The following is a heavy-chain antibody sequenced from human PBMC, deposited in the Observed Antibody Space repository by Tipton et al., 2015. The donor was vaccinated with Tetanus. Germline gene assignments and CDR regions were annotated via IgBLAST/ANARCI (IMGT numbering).Heavy chain of an antibody. V-gene: IGHV4-59*01. CDR1: GGSLSSSH. Sequence: TLSLTCTVTGGSLSSSHWAWIRQPPGRGLEWLGHIYYNGSTKYNPSLKSRVTVSLDTSKKHFSLRLSSVTAADTAVYFCARVLRYSTRGGWDDAFDIWGQGTMVTVSS. D-gene: IGHD2-8*02. CDR3: ARVLRYSTRGGWDDAFDI. J-gene: IGHJ3*02. CDR2: IYYNGST.